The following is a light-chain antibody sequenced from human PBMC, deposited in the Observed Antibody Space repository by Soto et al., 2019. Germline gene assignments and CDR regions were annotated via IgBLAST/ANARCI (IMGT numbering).Light chain of an antibody. Sequence: DINMTQGPSSVSGCVGYIFTITCRASQRITGYLNWYQKKPGKAPKLLIYVASNLQSGVPSSFSGSGSGTDFTLPISSMQPEDIATYYCQESYRTSFGQGTKVDIK. J-gene: IGKJ1*01. CDR2: VAS. V-gene: IGKV1-39*01. CDR1: QRITGY. CDR3: QESYRTS.